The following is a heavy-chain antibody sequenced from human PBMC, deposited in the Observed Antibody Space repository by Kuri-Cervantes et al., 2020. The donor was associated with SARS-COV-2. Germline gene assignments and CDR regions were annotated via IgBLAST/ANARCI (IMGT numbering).Heavy chain of an antibody. J-gene: IGHJ3*02. CDR2: IYYSGST. Sequence: LSLTCTVSGGSISSGDYYWSWIRQPPGKGLEWIGYIYYSGSTYYNPSLKSRVTISVDTSKNQFSLKLSSVTPEDTAVYYCARERYFDWLLLADDAFDIWGQGTMVTVSS. D-gene: IGHD3-9*01. V-gene: IGHV4-30-4*08. CDR1: GGSISSGDYY. CDR3: ARERYFDWLLLADDAFDI.